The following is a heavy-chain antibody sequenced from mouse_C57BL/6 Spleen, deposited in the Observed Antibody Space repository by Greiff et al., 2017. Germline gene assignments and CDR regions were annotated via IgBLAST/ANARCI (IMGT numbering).Heavy chain of an antibody. CDR1: GYTFTSYW. D-gene: IGHD1-1*02. Sequence: QVQLQQPGAELVRPGTSVTLSCKASGYTFTSYWMHWVKQRPGQGLEWIGVIDPSDSYTNYNQKFKGKATLTVDTSSSTAYMQLSSLTSEDSAVYYCAREDGGTFDYWGQGTTLTVSS. CDR2: IDPSDSYT. J-gene: IGHJ2*01. V-gene: IGHV1-59*01. CDR3: AREDGGTFDY.